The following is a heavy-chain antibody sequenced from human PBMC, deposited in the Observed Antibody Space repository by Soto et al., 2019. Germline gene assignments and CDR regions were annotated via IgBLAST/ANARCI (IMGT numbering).Heavy chain of an antibody. J-gene: IGHJ6*02. CDR2: INTYNGKT. CDR1: GYIFTSYG. D-gene: IGHD3-16*01. Sequence: QVQLVQSGAEVRNPGASVKVSCKTSGYIFTSYGIAWARHAPGQGLEWMGWINTYNGKTNYAQNLQGRVTLSTETSTSTAYMELRSLRSNDTAIYYCAMVDVYVTPSPQDVWGQGTTVTVSS. V-gene: IGHV1-18*01. CDR3: AMVDVYVTPSPQDV.